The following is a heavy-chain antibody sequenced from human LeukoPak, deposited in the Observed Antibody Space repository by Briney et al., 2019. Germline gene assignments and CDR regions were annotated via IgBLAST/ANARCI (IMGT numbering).Heavy chain of an antibody. J-gene: IGHJ1*01. D-gene: IGHD3-22*01. Sequence: PGASLRLSCAASGFTFGVYALSWVRQAPGEGLQWVSTISASGEHTYYADSVKGRFIISRDNSKNTLHLETNSLRAEDTALYYCAKGGDVSGYSAAEHWGQGTQVFVSS. V-gene: IGHV3-23*01. CDR3: AKGGDVSGYSAAEH. CDR2: ISASGEHT. CDR1: GFTFGVYA.